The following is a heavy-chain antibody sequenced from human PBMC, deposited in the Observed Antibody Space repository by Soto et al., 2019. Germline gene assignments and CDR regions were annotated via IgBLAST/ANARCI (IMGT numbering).Heavy chain of an antibody. CDR2: ISYDGSNK. D-gene: IGHD3-10*01. J-gene: IGHJ6*02. CDR1: GFTFSSYG. CDR3: AKDRGGFGDLARPYYYYYYGMDV. Sequence: PGGSLRLSCAASGFTFSSYGMHWVRQAPGKGLEWVAVISYDGSNKYYADSVKGRFTISRDNSKNTLYLQMNSLRAEDTAVYYCAKDRGGFGDLARPYYYYYYGMDVWGQGTTVPVSS. V-gene: IGHV3-30*18.